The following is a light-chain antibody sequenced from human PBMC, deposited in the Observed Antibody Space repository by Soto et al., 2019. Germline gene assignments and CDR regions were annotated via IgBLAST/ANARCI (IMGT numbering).Light chain of an antibody. J-gene: IGLJ1*01. CDR2: SNG. CDR1: SSNIGLGA. V-gene: IGLV1-44*01. CDR3: DAWDDSLNGLYV. Sequence: QSVLTQPPSASGTPGQRVTISCSGGSSNIGLGAGSWYHQLPGTALKLLISSNGQRPSGVPDRFSGSESGTSASRAISGLQSEDEAEYCCDAWDDSLNGLYVFGTGTKVTVL.